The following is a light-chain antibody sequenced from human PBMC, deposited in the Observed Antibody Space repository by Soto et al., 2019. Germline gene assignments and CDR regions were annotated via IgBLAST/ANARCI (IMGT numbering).Light chain of an antibody. V-gene: IGKV1-5*01. CDR3: QRYNSYWT. CDR1: QSISSY. J-gene: IGKJ1*01. CDR2: DAS. Sequence: DIQMTQSPSPLSASVGDRVTITCRASQSISSYLNWYQQKPGKAPKLLIYDASSLESGVPSRFSGSGSGTEFTLTISSLQPDDFATYYCQRYNSYWTFGQGTKVDIK.